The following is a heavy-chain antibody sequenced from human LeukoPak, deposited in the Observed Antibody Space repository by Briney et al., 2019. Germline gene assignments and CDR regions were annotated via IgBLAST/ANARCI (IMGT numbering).Heavy chain of an antibody. Sequence: PSETLSLTCAVYGGSFSGYYWGWIRQPPGKGLEWIGYIYYSGSTNYNPSLKSRVTISVDTSKNQFSLKLSSVTAADTAVCYCARHAISSAWSIDYWGQGTLVTVSS. D-gene: IGHD6-19*01. CDR2: IYYSGST. CDR3: ARHAISSAWSIDY. V-gene: IGHV4-59*01. J-gene: IGHJ4*02. CDR1: GGSFSGYY.